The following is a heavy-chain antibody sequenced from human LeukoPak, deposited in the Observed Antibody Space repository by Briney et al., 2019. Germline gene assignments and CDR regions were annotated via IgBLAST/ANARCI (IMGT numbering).Heavy chain of an antibody. J-gene: IGHJ3*02. CDR2: ISAYNGNT. CDR3: ARVVDYYDSSGYLGDAFDI. V-gene: IGHV1-18*01. CDR1: GYTFTSYG. D-gene: IGHD3-22*01. Sequence: KVSCKASGYTFTSYGISWVRQAPGQGLEWMGWISAYNGNTNYAQKLQGRVTMTTDTSTSTAYMELRSLRSDDTAVYYCARVVDYYDSSGYLGDAFDIWGQGTMVTVSS.